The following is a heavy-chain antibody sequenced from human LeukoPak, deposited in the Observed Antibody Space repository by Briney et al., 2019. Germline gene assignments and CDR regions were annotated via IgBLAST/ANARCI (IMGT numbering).Heavy chain of an antibody. CDR2: ISSSSSYI. Sequence: GGSLRLSCAASGFTFSSYSMNWVSQAPGKGLEWVSSISSSSSYIYYADSVKGRFTISRDNAKNSLYLQMNSLRAEDTAVYYCARVMGIAVAFDYWGQGTLVTVSS. V-gene: IGHV3-21*01. J-gene: IGHJ4*02. CDR1: GFTFSSYS. CDR3: ARVMGIAVAFDY. D-gene: IGHD6-19*01.